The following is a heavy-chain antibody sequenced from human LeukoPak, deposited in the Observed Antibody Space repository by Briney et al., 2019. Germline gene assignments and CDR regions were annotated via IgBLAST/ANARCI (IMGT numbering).Heavy chain of an antibody. CDR1: GFTFCRYW. Sequence: GGSLRLSCEASGFTFCRYWMHWVRQAPGKGLVWVSRIKSDGKTNYADSVKGRFTISRDNAKNTVSLQMDSLRAEDTGVYYCAKAPSEVGSYYPEYFRHWGQGTLVTVSS. J-gene: IGHJ1*01. V-gene: IGHV3-74*01. D-gene: IGHD3-10*01. CDR3: AKAPSEVGSYYPEYFRH. CDR2: IKSDGKT.